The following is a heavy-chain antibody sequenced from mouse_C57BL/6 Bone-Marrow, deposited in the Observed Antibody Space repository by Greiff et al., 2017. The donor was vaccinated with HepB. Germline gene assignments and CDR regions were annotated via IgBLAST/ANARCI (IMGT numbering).Heavy chain of an antibody. V-gene: IGHV1-19*01. J-gene: IGHJ2*01. Sequence: VQLKQSGPVLVKPGASVKMSCKASGYTFTDYYMNWVKQSHGKSLEWIGVINPYNGGTSYNQKFKGKATLTVDKSSSTAYMELNSLTSEDSAVYYCATLRRYFDYWGQGTTLTVSS. CDR1: GYTFTDYY. CDR3: ATLRRYFDY. D-gene: IGHD2-4*01. CDR2: INPYNGGT.